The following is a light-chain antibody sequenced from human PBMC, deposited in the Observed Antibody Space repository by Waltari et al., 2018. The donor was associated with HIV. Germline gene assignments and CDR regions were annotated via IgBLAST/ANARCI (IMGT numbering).Light chain of an antibody. CDR1: SGHRRYG. CDR3: QTWGAGDHG. Sequence: QLMLTQSPSASASLGGSVTLTCTLASGHRRYGMGWPQQQPGKGPRFLLWVKYDGSHVKGDGIPDRFSGSSSGAERYLTIASLRSEDEADYYCQTWGAGDHGFGGGTKLTVL. CDR2: VKYDGSH. V-gene: IGLV4-69*01. J-gene: IGLJ2*01.